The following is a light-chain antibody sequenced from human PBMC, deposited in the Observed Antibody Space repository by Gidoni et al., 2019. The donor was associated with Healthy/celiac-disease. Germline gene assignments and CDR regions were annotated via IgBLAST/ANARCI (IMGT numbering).Light chain of an antibody. CDR1: SSNIGSNT. J-gene: IGLJ3*02. CDR2: SNN. Sequence: QSVLTQPPSASGTPGQRVTISCSGSSSNIGSNTVNWYQQLTGTAPKLLIYSNNQRPPGVPDRFSGSKSGTSASLAISGLQSEDEADYYCAAWDDSLNGPTFGGGTKLTVL. V-gene: IGLV1-44*01. CDR3: AAWDDSLNGPT.